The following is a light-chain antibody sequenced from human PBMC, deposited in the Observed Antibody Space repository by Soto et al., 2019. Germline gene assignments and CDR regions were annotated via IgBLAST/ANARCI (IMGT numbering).Light chain of an antibody. CDR2: GAS. CDR1: QSISRN. Sequence: EIVLTQSPSTLSLSPGHRATLSCRSSQSISRNLAWYQQKPGQAPRLLIYGASTRATGIPARFSGSGSGTEFTLTISSLQSEDFALYYCHQYNNWPPGTFGQGTKVDI. CDR3: HQYNNWPPGT. V-gene: IGKV3-15*01. J-gene: IGKJ2*01.